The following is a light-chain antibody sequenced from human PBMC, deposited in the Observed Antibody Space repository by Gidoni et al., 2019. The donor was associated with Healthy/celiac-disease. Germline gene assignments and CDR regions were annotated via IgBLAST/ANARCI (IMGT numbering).Light chain of an antibody. CDR2: DAS. V-gene: IGKV1-13*02. CDR3: QQFNSTL. J-gene: IGKJ4*01. CDR1: QGISSA. Sequence: AIQLTQSPSSLSASVGDRVTITCRASQGISSALAWYQQKPGKAPKLLIYDASSLESGVPSRFSGSGSGTDFTLTISSLQPEDFATYYCQQFNSTLFXGXTKVEIK.